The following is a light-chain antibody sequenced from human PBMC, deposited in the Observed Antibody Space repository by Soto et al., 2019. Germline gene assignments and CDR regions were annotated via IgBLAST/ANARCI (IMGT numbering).Light chain of an antibody. CDR1: QGIGSY. CDR2: TAS. Sequence: IQMTQSPSSLSASVGDRDTITCRASQGIGSYLNWYQQKPGRAPNLLIYTASSLQSGVPSRFSGSGSGTDFSLTISGLQPDDSATYYCQESYTSTWTFGQGTKVDIK. V-gene: IGKV1-39*01. CDR3: QESYTSTWT. J-gene: IGKJ1*01.